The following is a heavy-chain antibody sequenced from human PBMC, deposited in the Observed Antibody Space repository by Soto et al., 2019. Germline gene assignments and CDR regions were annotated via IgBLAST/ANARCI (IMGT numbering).Heavy chain of an antibody. CDR3: ARDEVYGARSAFDI. V-gene: IGHV1-18*04. CDR2: ISAYNGNT. Sequence: DSVMVSCKASGYTVTSYGISWVRQAPGQGPEWMGWISAYNGNTNYAQKLQGRVTMTTDTSTSTAYMELRSLRSDDTDVYYCARDEVYGARSAFDIWGKGTMVPLSS. D-gene: IGHD4-17*01. CDR1: GYTVTSYG. J-gene: IGHJ3*02.